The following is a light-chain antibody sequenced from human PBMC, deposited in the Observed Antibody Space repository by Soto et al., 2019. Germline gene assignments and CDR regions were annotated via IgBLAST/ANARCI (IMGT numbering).Light chain of an antibody. CDR3: TSYTSSSTYV. Sequence: QSVLTQPASVSGSPGQSITISCTGTSSDVGGYNYVSWYQQHPGKAPKLMIYDVSNRPSGASNRFSGSKSGNTASLTISGLQAEDEADYYCTSYTSSSTYVFGTGTKDTDL. CDR2: DVS. CDR1: SSDVGGYNY. V-gene: IGLV2-14*01. J-gene: IGLJ1*01.